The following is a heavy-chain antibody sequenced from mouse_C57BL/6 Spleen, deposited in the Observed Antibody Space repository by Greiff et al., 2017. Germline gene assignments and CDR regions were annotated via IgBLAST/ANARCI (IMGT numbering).Heavy chain of an antibody. Sequence: VQLQQSGAELVKPGASVKLSCKASGYTFTEYTINWVKQRSGQGLEWIGWFYPGSGSIKYNEKFKSKATLTADKSSSTVYMELSRLTSEDSAVYFCDSPGYCYDWDYAMDYWGQGTSVTVSS. CDR3: DSPGYCYDWDYAMDY. V-gene: IGHV1-62-2*01. D-gene: IGHD2-12*01. J-gene: IGHJ4*01. CDR1: GYTFTEYT. CDR2: FYPGSGSI.